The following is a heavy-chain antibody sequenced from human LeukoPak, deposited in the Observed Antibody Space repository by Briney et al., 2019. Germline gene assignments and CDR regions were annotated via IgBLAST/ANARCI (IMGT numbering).Heavy chain of an antibody. J-gene: IGHJ2*01. V-gene: IGHV4-39*01. CDR1: GASTSSSTYY. CDR2: TYYSGST. CDR3: ARLGGEMATILYWYFDL. Sequence: SETLSLTCTVSGASTSSSTYYWGWIRQPPGKGLEWIGNTYYSGSTYYNPSLKSRVTISVDTSKNQFSLKLSSVTAADTAVYYCARLGGEMATILYWYFDLWGRGTLVTVSS. D-gene: IGHD5-24*01.